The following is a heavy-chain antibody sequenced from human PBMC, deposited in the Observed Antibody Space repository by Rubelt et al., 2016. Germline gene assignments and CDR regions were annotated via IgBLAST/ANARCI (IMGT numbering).Heavy chain of an antibody. CDR2: IYYSGST. CDR1: GGSITNSNYY. CDR3: VGRATSRSYGVEI. D-gene: IGHD6-6*01. V-gene: IGHV4-39*01. J-gene: IGHJ3*02. Sequence: QLQLQESGPGLVKPSETLSLTCTVSGGSITNSNYYWGWIRQPPGKGLEWIGSIYYSGSTYYNPSLKSRVTMSVDTSNSQFSLRLNSVSAADTAVYYCVGRATSRSYGVEIWGQGTLVTVSS.